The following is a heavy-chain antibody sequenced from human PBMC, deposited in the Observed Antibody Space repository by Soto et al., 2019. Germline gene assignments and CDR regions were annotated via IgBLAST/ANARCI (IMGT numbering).Heavy chain of an antibody. CDR2: IYYSGTT. Sequence: QVQLEESGPGLVKPSETLSLRCTVSGGSVSSDSYHWCWVRQPPGKGLEWIGNIYYSGTTNYNPSLESRVSMSVDTSKNQFSLKSSSVTAADTAVYYCAARVGATPPITWGQGTLVIVSS. CDR1: GGSVSSDSYH. CDR3: AARVGATPPIT. J-gene: IGHJ5*02. V-gene: IGHV4-61*01. D-gene: IGHD1-26*01.